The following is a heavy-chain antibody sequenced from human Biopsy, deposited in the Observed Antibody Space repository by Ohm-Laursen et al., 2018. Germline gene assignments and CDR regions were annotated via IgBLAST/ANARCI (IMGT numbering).Heavy chain of an antibody. CDR2: IVPIFATA. CDR1: GGSFSTYT. Sequence: GASVKVSCKVSGGSFSTYTISWVRQAPGQGLEWMGGIVPIFATANYAQRFQGRVTITADKSANTVYMELTSLTSEDTAVYYCASGDSRNEKNAFDIWGQGTMVTVSS. D-gene: IGHD3-22*01. CDR3: ASGDSRNEKNAFDI. J-gene: IGHJ3*02. V-gene: IGHV1-69*06.